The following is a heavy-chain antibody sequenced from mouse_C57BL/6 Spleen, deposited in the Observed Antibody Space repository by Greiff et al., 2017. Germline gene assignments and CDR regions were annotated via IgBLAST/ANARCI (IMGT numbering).Heavy chain of an antibody. V-gene: IGHV1-59*01. D-gene: IGHD3-2*02. J-gene: IGHJ4*01. CDR3: ATGSSGYVLYAMDY. CDR2: IDPSDSYT. CDR1: GYTFTSYW. Sequence: QVQLQQPGAELVRPGTSVKLSCKASGYTFTSYWMHWVKRRPGQGLEWIGVIDPSDSYTNYNQKFKGKATLTVDTSSSTAYMQLSSLTSEDSAVYDCATGSSGYVLYAMDYWGQGTSVTVSS.